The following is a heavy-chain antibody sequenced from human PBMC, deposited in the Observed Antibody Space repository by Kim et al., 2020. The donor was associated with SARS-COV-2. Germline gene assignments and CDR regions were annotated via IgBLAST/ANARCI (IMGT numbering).Heavy chain of an antibody. D-gene: IGHD6-19*01. CDR1: GYSFTSYW. CDR3: ARHNANRQWLVPAGYFDL. V-gene: IGHV5-51*01. J-gene: IGHJ2*01. CDR2: IYPGDSDT. Sequence: GESLKISCKGSGYSFTSYWIGWVRQMPGKGLEWMGIIYPGDSDTRYSPSFQGQVTISADKSISTAYLQWSSLKASDTAMYYCARHNANRQWLVPAGYFDLWGRGTLVTVSS.